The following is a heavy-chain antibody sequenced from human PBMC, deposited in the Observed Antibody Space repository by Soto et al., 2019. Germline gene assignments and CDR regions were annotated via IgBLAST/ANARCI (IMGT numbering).Heavy chain of an antibody. CDR1: GGSISSNNW. Sequence: QVQLEESGPGLAKPSGTLSLTCTVSGGSISSNNWWSWVRQPPGKGLEWIGEIYHSGSTNYNPSLKSRVMISVDTSKKQFSLSLSSVTAADTAVYYCATYLAASGTYYLDFWGQGTLVTVSS. V-gene: IGHV4-4*02. J-gene: IGHJ4*02. CDR3: ATYLAASGTYYLDF. CDR2: IYHSGST. D-gene: IGHD6-13*01.